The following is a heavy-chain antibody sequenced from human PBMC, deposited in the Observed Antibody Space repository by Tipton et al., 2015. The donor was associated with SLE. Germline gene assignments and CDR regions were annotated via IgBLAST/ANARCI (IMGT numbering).Heavy chain of an antibody. CDR2: IYYSGST. Sequence: TLSLTCTVSGGSISSYYWSWIRQPPGKGLEWIGYIYYSGSTNYNPSLKSRVTISVDTSKNQFSLKLSSVTAADTPVYYWARVRGRGYFQHWGQGTLVTVSS. CDR3: ARVRGRGYFQH. J-gene: IGHJ1*01. V-gene: IGHV4-59*01. D-gene: IGHD3-10*01. CDR1: GGSISSYY.